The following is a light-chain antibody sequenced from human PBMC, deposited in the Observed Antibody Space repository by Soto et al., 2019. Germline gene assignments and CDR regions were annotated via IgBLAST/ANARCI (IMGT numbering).Light chain of an antibody. CDR2: GAS. CDR3: QQYGSSVLT. V-gene: IGKV3-20*01. Sequence: EIVLTQSPGTLSLSPGERATLSCRASQSVSSSYLAWYQQKPGQAPRLLIYGASGRATGIPDRFSGSGSGTDFTLTISRLEPEDFAVYYCQQYGSSVLTFGGGTKVDIK. J-gene: IGKJ4*01. CDR1: QSVSSSY.